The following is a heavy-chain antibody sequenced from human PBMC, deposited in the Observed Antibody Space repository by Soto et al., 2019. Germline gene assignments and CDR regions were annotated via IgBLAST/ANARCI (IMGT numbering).Heavy chain of an antibody. CDR2: ISAYNGNT. CDR1: GYTFTSFG. J-gene: IGHJ3*02. Sequence: QVQMVQSGAEVKKPGASVKVTCKASGYTFTSFGISWVRQAPGQGLEWMGRISAYNGNTNYAENLQGRVTMTTDTSASAAYMELRSLRSDDAAVNYCAKDHRGGTDAGDMWGEGTMVTVSS. CDR3: AKDHRGGTDAGDM. D-gene: IGHD1-26*01. V-gene: IGHV1-18*01.